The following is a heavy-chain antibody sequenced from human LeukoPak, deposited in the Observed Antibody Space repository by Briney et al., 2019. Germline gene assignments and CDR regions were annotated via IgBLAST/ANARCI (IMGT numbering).Heavy chain of an antibody. CDR3: AKDLLDNRERPYYMDV. CDR1: GFTLSSYA. CDR2: ISGSGGST. D-gene: IGHD1-1*01. V-gene: IGHV3-23*01. J-gene: IGHJ6*03. Sequence: GGSLRLSCAASGFTLSSYAMSWVRQAPGKGLEGVSGISGSGGSTYNADSVKGRFTISRDNYKNTLYLQMNSLRAEDTAVYYCAKDLLDNRERPYYMDVWGKGTPVTVSS.